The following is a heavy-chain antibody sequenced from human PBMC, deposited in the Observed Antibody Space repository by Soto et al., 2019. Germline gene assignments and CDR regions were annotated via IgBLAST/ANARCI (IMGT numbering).Heavy chain of an antibody. CDR2: INHSGST. D-gene: IGHD2-15*01. J-gene: IGHJ4*02. Sequence: SGTLSLTCAVYGWSFSGYYWSWIRQPPGKGLDWIGEINHSGSTNYNPSLKSRVTISVDTSKNQFSLKLSSVTAADTAVYYCARHGYCSGGSCYSRRPGFDYWGQGTLVTVS. CDR1: GWSFSGYY. CDR3: ARHGYCSGGSCYSRRPGFDY. V-gene: IGHV4-34*01.